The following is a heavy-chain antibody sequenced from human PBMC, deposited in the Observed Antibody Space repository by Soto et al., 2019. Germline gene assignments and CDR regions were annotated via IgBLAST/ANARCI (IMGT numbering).Heavy chain of an antibody. V-gene: IGHV2-5*02. CDR2: IYWDDDK. J-gene: IGHJ4*02. Sequence: QITLRESGPALVKPTQTLTLTCTFSGFSLTTTGVGVGWIRQPPGKALEWLALIYWDDDKRYSPSLKSRLTITKDTSKNQVVLTMTNMDPVDTATYYCAHRLNYGNNSYYFDCWGQGTLVTVSS. D-gene: IGHD4-17*01. CDR1: GFSLTTTGVG. CDR3: AHRLNYGNNSYYFDC.